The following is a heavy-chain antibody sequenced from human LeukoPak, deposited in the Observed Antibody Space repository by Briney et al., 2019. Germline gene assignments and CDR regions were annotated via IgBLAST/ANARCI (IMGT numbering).Heavy chain of an antibody. V-gene: IGHV1-2*06. J-gene: IGHJ5*02. CDR2: INPNSGGT. D-gene: IGHD6-19*01. Sequence: ASVKVSCKASGFTFTCSSLHWVRQAPGQGLEWMGRINPNSGGTTYAQKFQGRVTMTRDTSISTAYMELSRLRSDDTAVYYCAREAVAAEYDPWGQGTLVTVSS. CDR1: GFTFTCSS. CDR3: AREAVAAEYDP.